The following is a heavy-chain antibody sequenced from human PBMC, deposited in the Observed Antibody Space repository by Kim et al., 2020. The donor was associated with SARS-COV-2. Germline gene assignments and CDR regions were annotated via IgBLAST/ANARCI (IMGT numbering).Heavy chain of an antibody. CDR2: IYYSGST. D-gene: IGHD5-18*01. CDR1: GGSISSYY. Sequence: SETLSLTCTVSGGSISSYYWSWIRQPPGKGLEWIGYIYYSGSTNYNPSLKSRVTISVDTSKNQFSLKLSSVTAADTAVYYCARMLGYLNWFDPWGQGTLVTVSS. J-gene: IGHJ5*02. V-gene: IGHV4-59*01. CDR3: ARMLGYLNWFDP.